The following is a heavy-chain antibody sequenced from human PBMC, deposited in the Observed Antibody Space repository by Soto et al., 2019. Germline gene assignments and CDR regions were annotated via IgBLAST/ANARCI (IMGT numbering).Heavy chain of an antibody. Sequence: ASVKVSCKASGYTFTSYGISWVRQAPGQGLEWMGWISAYNGNTNYAQKLQGRVTMTTDTSTSTAYMELSRLRSDDTAVYYCARPMDPPYYDFWSGYENYYYGMDVWGQGTTVTVSS. CDR1: GYTFTSYG. D-gene: IGHD3-3*01. J-gene: IGHJ6*02. V-gene: IGHV1-18*01. CDR3: ARPMDPPYYDFWSGYENYYYGMDV. CDR2: ISAYNGNT.